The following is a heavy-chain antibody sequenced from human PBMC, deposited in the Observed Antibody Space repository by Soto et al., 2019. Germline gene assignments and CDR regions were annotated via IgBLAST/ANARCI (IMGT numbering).Heavy chain of an antibody. CDR2: VSPICGTT. D-gene: IGHD1-26*01. J-gene: IGHJ2*01. Sequence: VQLVQSGAEVKKPGSSVKVSCNASGGTFSSPTISWVRQAPGQGLEWMGGVSPICGTTYSAQKFQGRLTITADASSGTAYMEWSSMKSEDAAVYYCAGGGSSGGWYFDVWGRGTLLTVAS. V-gene: IGHV1-69*01. CDR1: GGTFSSPT. CDR3: AGGGSSGGWYFDV.